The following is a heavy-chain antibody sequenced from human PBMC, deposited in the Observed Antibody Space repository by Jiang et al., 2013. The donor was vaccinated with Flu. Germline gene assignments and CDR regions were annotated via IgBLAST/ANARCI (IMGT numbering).Heavy chain of an antibody. J-gene: IGHJ6*01. D-gene: IGHD3-10*01. CDR1: GGSISSYY. CDR3: ARVELRMVRGDHRQGMDG. CDR2: VYYSGST. Sequence: SGPGLVKPSETLSLTCTVSGGSISSYYWSWDPAAPRERDWEWDWGIVYYSGSTKYNPSLKSRVTISVDTPKNQFSLKLSSVTAADTAVYYCARVELRMVRGDHRQGMDGLGA. V-gene: IGHV4-59*01.